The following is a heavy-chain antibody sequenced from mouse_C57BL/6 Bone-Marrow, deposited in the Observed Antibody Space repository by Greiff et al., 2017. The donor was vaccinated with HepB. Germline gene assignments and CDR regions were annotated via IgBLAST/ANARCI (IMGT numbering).Heavy chain of an antibody. CDR3: APGDYDGFAY. D-gene: IGHD2-4*01. J-gene: IGHJ3*01. Sequence: EVKVVESGGDLVKPGGSLKLSCAASGFTFSSYGMSWVRQTPDKRLEWVATISSGGSYTYYPDSVKGRFTISRDNAKNTLYLQMSSLKSEDTAMYYCAPGDYDGFAYWGQGTLVTVSA. CDR2: ISSGGSYT. CDR1: GFTFSSYG. V-gene: IGHV5-6*01.